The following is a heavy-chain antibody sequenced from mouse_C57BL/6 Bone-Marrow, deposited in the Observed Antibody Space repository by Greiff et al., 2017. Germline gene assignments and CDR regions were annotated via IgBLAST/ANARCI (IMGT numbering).Heavy chain of an antibody. D-gene: IGHD3-1*01. CDR1: GYTFTSYW. Sequence: QVQLQQPGAELVKPGASVKMSCKASGYTFTSYWINWVKQRPGKGLEWIGDIYPGSGSTNYNEKFKSKATLTVDKYSSTAYMQLSSLTAEDSAVYYCARSGDGDDDWGQGTTLTVSS. CDR3: ARSGDGDDD. J-gene: IGHJ2*01. CDR2: IYPGSGST. V-gene: IGHV1-55*01.